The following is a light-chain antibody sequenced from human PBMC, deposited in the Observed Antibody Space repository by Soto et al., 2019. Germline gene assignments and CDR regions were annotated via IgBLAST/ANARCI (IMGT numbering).Light chain of an antibody. CDR2: AAS. J-gene: IGKJ2*01. Sequence: AVQMTQSPSSLSASVGDRVTITCRASQGIRNDLGWYQQKPGKAPKLLIYAASSLQSGVPSRFSGSGSGTDFTLTISSLQPEDFETYYCLQDYNYPYIFGQGTKVDIK. CDR3: LQDYNYPYI. V-gene: IGKV1-6*01. CDR1: QGIRND.